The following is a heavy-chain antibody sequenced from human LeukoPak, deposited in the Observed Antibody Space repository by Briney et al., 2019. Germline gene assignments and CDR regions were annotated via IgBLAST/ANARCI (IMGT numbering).Heavy chain of an antibody. D-gene: IGHD6-13*01. CDR3: ARASSWYPDN. V-gene: IGHV4-59*12. CDR2: IYYSGST. J-gene: IGHJ4*02. CDR1: GGSFSGYY. Sequence: SETLSLTCAVYGGSFSGYYWSWIRQPPGKGLEWIGYIYYSGSTNSNPSLKSRVNISVDTSKNQLCLKLSAVTAADTAVYYCARASSWYPDNWGQGTLVTVSS.